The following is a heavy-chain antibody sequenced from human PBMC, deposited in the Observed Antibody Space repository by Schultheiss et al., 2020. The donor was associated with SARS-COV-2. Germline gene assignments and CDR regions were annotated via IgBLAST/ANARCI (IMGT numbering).Heavy chain of an antibody. CDR1: GGSISSSSYY. CDR2: IYYSGST. J-gene: IGHJ3*02. Sequence: SETLSLTCTVSGGSISSSSYYWGWIRQPPGKGLEWIGSIYYSGSTYYNPSLKSRVTISVDTSKNQFSLKLSSVTAADTAVYYCAKDHGGDYPTWHDAFDIWGQGTMVTVSS. D-gene: IGHD3-16*01. V-gene: IGHV4-39*02. CDR3: AKDHGGDYPTWHDAFDI.